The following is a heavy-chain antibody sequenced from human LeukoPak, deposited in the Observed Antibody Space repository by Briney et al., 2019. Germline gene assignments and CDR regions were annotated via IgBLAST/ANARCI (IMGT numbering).Heavy chain of an antibody. Sequence: GGSLRLSCATAGFTFSSHSMNWVRQAPGKGLEWVSYISSRSSIIYYAESVKGRFTISRDNAENSLYLQMNSLRAEDTAVYYCARERGGDDDNSGYYVWARDFDSWGQGTLVTVAS. J-gene: IGHJ4*02. CDR2: ISSRSSII. CDR3: ARERGGDDDNSGYYVWARDFDS. CDR1: GFTFSSHS. D-gene: IGHD3-22*01. V-gene: IGHV3-48*04.